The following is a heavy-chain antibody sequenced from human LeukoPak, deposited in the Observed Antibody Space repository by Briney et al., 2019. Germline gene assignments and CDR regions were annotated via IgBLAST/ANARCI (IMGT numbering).Heavy chain of an antibody. CDR2: IYDGSST. CDR1: GLTINTYY. D-gene: IGHD6-19*01. CDR3: AGATQWLAYDY. V-gene: IGHV3-53*01. Sequence: GGSLRLSCAASGLTINTYYMSWVRQAPGKGLEWVSVIYDGSSTSYADSVKGRFTISRDNSKTTLYLQLNNLRAEDTAVYYCAGATQWLAYDYWGQGTLVTVSS. J-gene: IGHJ4*02.